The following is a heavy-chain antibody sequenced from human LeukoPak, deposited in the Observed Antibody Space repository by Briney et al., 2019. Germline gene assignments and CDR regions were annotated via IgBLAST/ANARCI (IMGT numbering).Heavy chain of an antibody. D-gene: IGHD1-26*01. CDR2: INPSGSDT. J-gene: IGHJ5*02. V-gene: IGHV1-46*01. CDR3: ARDNSVGDTAWWFDP. CDR1: GYTFTAYY. Sequence: ASVNVSCKATGYTFTAYYMHWVRQAPGQGLEWMGLINPSGSDTVYAQKFQGRVTMTRDMSTSTDYMELSSLRFDDTAVYYCARDNSVGDTAWWFDPWGQGTLVTVSS.